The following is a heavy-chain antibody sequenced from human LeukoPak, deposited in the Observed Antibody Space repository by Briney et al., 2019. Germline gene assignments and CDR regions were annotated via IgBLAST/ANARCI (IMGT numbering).Heavy chain of an antibody. CDR2: VKPDTGAT. Sequence: ASVKVSYKTSGYVFTAYYIHWVRQAPGQGLEWLGFVKPDTGATNSAQQLQGRVSMTSDASVTTAYMELSGLTSDDTALYFCARERPTLLTRIRGIATAPDHWGQGTLVTVSS. J-gene: IGHJ5*02. CDR3: ARERPTLLTRIRGIATAPDH. D-gene: IGHD3-10*01. CDR1: GYVFTAYY. V-gene: IGHV1-2*02.